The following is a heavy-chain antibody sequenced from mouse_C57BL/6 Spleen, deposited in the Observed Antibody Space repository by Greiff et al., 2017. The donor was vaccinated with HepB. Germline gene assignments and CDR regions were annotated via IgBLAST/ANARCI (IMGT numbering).Heavy chain of an antibody. Sequence: VQVVESGAELVRPGASVKLSCKASGYTFTDYYINWVKQRPGQGLEWIARIYPGSGNTYYNEKFKGKATLTAEKSSSTAYMQLSSLTSEDSAVYFCARNGGYFDYWAQGTTLTVSS. CDR1: GYTFTDYY. CDR2: IYPGSGNT. CDR3: ARNGGYFDY. V-gene: IGHV1-76*01. J-gene: IGHJ2*01.